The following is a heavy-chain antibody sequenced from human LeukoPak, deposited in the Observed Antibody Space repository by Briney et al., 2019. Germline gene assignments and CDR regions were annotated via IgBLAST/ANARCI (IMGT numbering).Heavy chain of an antibody. Sequence: GGSLRLSCAASGFTFSGYSMNWVRQAPGKGLEWVSSISSSSSYIYYADSVKGRFTISRDNAKNSLYLQMNSLRAEDTAVYYCARDRTYSSGFTTFDYWGQGTLVTVSS. D-gene: IGHD6-19*01. V-gene: IGHV3-21*01. CDR2: ISSSSSYI. J-gene: IGHJ4*02. CDR3: ARDRTYSSGFTTFDY. CDR1: GFTFSGYS.